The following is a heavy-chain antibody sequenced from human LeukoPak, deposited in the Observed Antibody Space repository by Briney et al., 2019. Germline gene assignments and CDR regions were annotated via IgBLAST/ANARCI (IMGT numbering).Heavy chain of an antibody. Sequence: GRSLRLSCAASGFTFGRYAMSWVRQAPGKGLEWVSGISGSGGGTYYADSVKGRFTISRDKSNNTLYLQMNSLRADDAAIYYCAKNSGGWYFDYWGQGTLVTVSS. D-gene: IGHD1-1*01. CDR1: GFTFGRYA. V-gene: IGHV3-23*01. J-gene: IGHJ4*02. CDR2: ISGSGGGT. CDR3: AKNSGGWYFDY.